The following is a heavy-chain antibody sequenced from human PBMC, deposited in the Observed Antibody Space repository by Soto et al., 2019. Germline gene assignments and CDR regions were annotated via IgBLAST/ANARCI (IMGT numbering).Heavy chain of an antibody. CDR3: ARHQFTAMVAATFWWFDP. Sequence: SETLSLTCTVSGGSISSGGYYWSWIRQHQGKGLEWIGYIYYSGSTNYNPSLKSRVTISVDTSKNQFSLKLSSVTAADTAVYYCARHQFTAMVAATFWWFDPWGQGTLVTVSS. CDR1: GGSISSGGYY. V-gene: IGHV4-61*08. CDR2: IYYSGST. D-gene: IGHD2-15*01. J-gene: IGHJ5*02.